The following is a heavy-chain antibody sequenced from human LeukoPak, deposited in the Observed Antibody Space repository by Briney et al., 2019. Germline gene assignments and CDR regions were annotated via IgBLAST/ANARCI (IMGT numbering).Heavy chain of an antibody. CDR2: IYPGDFDT. V-gene: IGHV5-51*01. D-gene: IGHD6-13*01. CDR1: GYRFTDYW. J-gene: IGHJ6*02. CDR3: ARGAAGTTPDYYYFGLDV. Sequence: GESLKISCKGSGYRFTDYWIGWVRQMPGKGLEWMGIIYPGDFDTRYSPSFQGQVTISADKSINTAHLQWSSLKASDTAMCYCARGAAGTTPDYYYFGLDVWGQGTTVRVSS.